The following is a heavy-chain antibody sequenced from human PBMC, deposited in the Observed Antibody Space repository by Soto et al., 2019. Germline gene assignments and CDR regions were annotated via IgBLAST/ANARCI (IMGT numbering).Heavy chain of an antibody. CDR1: GYSFTSSW. Sequence: GESLKISCKASGYSFTSSWIGWVRQMPGKGPEWMGTIYPGDSDTRYSPSSQGQVTFSVDKSISTAYLQWSSLKASDTAMYFCARQGGTGWFDHWGQGTLVTVSS. V-gene: IGHV5-51*01. CDR2: IYPGDSDT. CDR3: ARQGGTGWFDH. D-gene: IGHD1-1*01. J-gene: IGHJ5*02.